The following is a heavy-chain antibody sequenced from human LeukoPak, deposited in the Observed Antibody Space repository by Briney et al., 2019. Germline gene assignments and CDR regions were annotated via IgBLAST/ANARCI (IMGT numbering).Heavy chain of an antibody. J-gene: IGHJ4*02. CDR3: ARLFGYSYGIVDY. V-gene: IGHV4-39*01. Sequence: SETLSLTCTVSGGSVSSDGYYWGWIRQPPGKGLEWIGSIYHSRSTYYSPSLKSRATISVDTSMNQVSLKLSSVTAADTAMYYCARLFGYSYGIVDYWGRGTLVTVSS. CDR1: GGSVSSDGYY. CDR2: IYHSRST. D-gene: IGHD5-18*01.